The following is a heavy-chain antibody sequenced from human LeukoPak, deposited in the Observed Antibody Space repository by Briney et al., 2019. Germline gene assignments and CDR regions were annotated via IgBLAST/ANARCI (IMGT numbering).Heavy chain of an antibody. J-gene: IGHJ4*02. Sequence: RPGGSLRLSCAASGFTFDDYGMSWVRQAPGKGLEWVAGISWKSSNSGYADSVKGRFIISRDNARNSLSLQMNTLRAEDTAFYYCTKGSFTDASGYYYVQPFDYWGLGTLVTVSS. D-gene: IGHD3-10*02. CDR2: ISWKSSNS. CDR1: GFTFDDYG. V-gene: IGHV3-20*04. CDR3: TKGSFTDASGYYYVQPFDY.